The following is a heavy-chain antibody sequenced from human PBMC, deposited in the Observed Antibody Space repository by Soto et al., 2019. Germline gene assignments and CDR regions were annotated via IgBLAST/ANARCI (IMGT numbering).Heavy chain of an antibody. CDR1: GYTFTGYY. D-gene: IGHD6-13*01. CDR2: INPNSGGT. J-gene: IGHJ3*02. Sequence: ASVKVSCKASGYTFTGYYMHWVRQAPGQGLEWMGWINPNSGGTNYAQKFQGWVTMTRDTSISTAYMELSRLRSDDTAVYYCARARIAAAGPHDAFDIWGQGTMVTVSS. V-gene: IGHV1-2*04. CDR3: ARARIAAAGPHDAFDI.